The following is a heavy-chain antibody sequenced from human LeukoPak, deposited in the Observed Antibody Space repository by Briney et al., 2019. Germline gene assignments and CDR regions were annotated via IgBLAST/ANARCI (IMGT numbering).Heavy chain of an antibody. CDR2: INENDGGT. V-gene: IGHV3-23*01. D-gene: IGHD1-26*01. J-gene: IGHJ4*02. CDR3: AKDGSGSLLRVLDY. Sequence: PGGSLRLSCAASGFAFRDYAMNWVRQAPGKGLEWVSSINENDGGTSYADSVKGRFTISRDNSKNTLYLQMNSLRAEDTAVYYCAKDGSGSLLRVLDYWGQGTLVTVSS. CDR1: GFAFRDYA.